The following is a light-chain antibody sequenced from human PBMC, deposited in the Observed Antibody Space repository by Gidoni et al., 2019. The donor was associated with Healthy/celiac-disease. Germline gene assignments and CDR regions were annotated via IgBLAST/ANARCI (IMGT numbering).Light chain of an antibody. V-gene: IGKV1-33*01. Sequence: IQMTQSPSSLSASVGDRVTITCQASQDSSNYLNWYQQKPGKPPKLLIYDASNLETGVPSRFSGSGSGTDFTITSSSLQPEDIATYYCQQYDNLPLTFGGGTKVEIK. CDR1: QDSSNY. CDR3: QQYDNLPLT. J-gene: IGKJ4*01. CDR2: DAS.